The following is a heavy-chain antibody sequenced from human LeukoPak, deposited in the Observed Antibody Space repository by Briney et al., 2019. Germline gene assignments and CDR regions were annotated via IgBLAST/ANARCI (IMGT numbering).Heavy chain of an antibody. Sequence: GGSLRLSCEVSGFTFSSYSINWVRQAPGKGLEWVSYISTDSRIIYYANSVKGRFTISRDNAKNPLFLQMNSLRAEDTAVYYCARGVNYYGSGSYYFDYWGQGTLVTVSS. CDR1: GFTFSSYS. V-gene: IGHV3-48*01. CDR2: ISTDSRII. CDR3: ARGVNYYGSGSYYFDY. D-gene: IGHD3-10*01. J-gene: IGHJ4*02.